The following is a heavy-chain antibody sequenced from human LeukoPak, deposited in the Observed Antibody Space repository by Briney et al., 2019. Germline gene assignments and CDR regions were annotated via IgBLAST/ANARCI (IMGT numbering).Heavy chain of an antibody. Sequence: GSLRLSCAASGFTFSSYAMTWVRQAPGKGLEWVSGIYASGSATHYADTVKGRFTISRDNSKNTLYLQMNSLRAEDTAVYYCAKGIYSSGWSYFDYWGHGTLVTVSS. CDR3: AKGIYSSGWSYFDY. J-gene: IGHJ4*01. V-gene: IGHV3-23*01. CDR1: GFTFSSYA. CDR2: IYASGSAT. D-gene: IGHD6-19*01.